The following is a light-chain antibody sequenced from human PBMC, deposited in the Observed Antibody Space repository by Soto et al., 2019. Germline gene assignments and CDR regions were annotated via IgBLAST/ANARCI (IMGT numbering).Light chain of an antibody. CDR2: EVS. CDR1: SSDIGGYNY. Sequence: QSALTQPASVSGSPGQSITISCAGTSSDIGGYNYVSWYQQHPGKAPKVMIYEVSNRPSGVSNRFSGSKSGNTASLTISGLQAEDEAGYYCSSYTSSSTLYVFGSGTKVTVL. V-gene: IGLV2-14*01. J-gene: IGLJ1*01. CDR3: SSYTSSSTLYV.